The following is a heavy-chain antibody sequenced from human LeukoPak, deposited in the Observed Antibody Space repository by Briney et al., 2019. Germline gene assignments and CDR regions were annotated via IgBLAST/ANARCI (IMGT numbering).Heavy chain of an antibody. Sequence: GGSLRLSCAASGFTFDDYAMHWVRQAPGKGLEWVSGISWNSGSIGYADSVKGRFTISRDNAKNSLYLQMNSLRAEDTAVYYCARDRGYYDFWSGFNYAFDIWGQGTMVTVSS. CDR3: ARDRGYYDFWSGFNYAFDI. V-gene: IGHV3-9*01. J-gene: IGHJ3*02. CDR1: GFTFDDYA. D-gene: IGHD3-3*01. CDR2: ISWNSGSI.